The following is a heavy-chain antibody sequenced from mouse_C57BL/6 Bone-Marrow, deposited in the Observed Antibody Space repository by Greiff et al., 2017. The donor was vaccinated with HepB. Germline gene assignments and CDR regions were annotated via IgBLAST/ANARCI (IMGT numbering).Heavy chain of an antibody. J-gene: IGHJ4*01. Sequence: EVKLQESGPGLVKPSQSLSLTCSVTGYSITSGYYWNWIRQFPGNKLEWMGYISYDGSNNYNPSLKNRISITRDTSKNQFFLKLNSVTTEDTATYYCAREEITTAAAMDYWGQGTSVTVSS. CDR2: ISYDGSN. CDR3: AREEITTAAAMDY. D-gene: IGHD1-2*01. CDR1: GYSITSGYY. V-gene: IGHV3-6*01.